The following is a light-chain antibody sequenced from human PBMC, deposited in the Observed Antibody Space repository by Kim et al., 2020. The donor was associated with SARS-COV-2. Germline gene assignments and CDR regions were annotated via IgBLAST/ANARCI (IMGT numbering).Light chain of an antibody. J-gene: IGLJ1*01. Sequence: GQAITVSCTGTSRDVGGFNEVSWHQQLPGRAPKLMSDDVSRRPSGVSNRFSGSKSGDTASLTISGLQAEDEADYYCNSYTADSTFVFGSGTKVTVL. CDR1: SRDVGGFNE. V-gene: IGLV2-14*03. CDR2: DVS. CDR3: NSYTADSTFV.